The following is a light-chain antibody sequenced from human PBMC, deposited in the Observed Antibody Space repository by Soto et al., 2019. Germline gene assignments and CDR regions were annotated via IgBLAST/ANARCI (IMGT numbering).Light chain of an antibody. CDR1: SSDVGGYNY. CDR3: SSYTSSSTLVV. V-gene: IGLV2-14*01. J-gene: IGLJ2*01. CDR2: EVS. Sequence: QSALTQPASVSGSPGQSITISCTGTSSDVGGYNYVSWYQQHPGKAPKLMIYEVSNRPSGASNRFSGSKSGNTASLTISGLQAEDGADYYCSSYTSSSTLVVFGGGTKLTVL.